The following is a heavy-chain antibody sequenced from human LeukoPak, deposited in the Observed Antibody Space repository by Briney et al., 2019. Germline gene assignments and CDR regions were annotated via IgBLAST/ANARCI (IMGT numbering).Heavy chain of an antibody. CDR3: AKPGYDYYYYMDV. CDR2: IKSKIDGGTT. CDR1: GFTFSNAW. V-gene: IGHV3-15*01. D-gene: IGHD5-12*01. Sequence: KPGGSLRLSCAASGFTFSNAWMTWVRQAPGKGLEWVGRIKSKIDGGTTDYAAPVKGRFTISRDDSKNTLYLQMNSLRAEDTAVYYCAKPGYDYYYYMDVWGKGTTVTVSS. J-gene: IGHJ6*03.